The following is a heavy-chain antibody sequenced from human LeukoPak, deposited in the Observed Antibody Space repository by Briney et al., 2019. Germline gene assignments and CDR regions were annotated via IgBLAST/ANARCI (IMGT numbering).Heavy chain of an antibody. CDR2: IIPIFGTA. D-gene: IGHD6-19*01. J-gene: IGHJ4*02. Sequence: SVKVSCKASGGTFSSYAINWVRQAPGQGLEWMGGIIPIFGTANYAQKFQGRVTITADESTNTAYMEVSSLRSEDTAVYYCARTFGYSSGEGYWGQGTLVTVSS. V-gene: IGHV1-69*13. CDR3: ARTFGYSSGEGY. CDR1: GGTFSSYA.